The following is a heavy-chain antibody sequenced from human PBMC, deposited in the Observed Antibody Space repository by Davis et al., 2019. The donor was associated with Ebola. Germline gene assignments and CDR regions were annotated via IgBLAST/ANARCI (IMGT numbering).Heavy chain of an antibody. CDR3: ARAYLDFPDAFDI. V-gene: IGHV4-34*01. CDR2: INHSGST. D-gene: IGHD3/OR15-3a*01. J-gene: IGHJ3*02. CDR1: GGSFSGYY. Sequence: PSETLSLTCAVYGGSFSGYYWSWIRQPPGKGLEWIGEINHSGSTNCNPSLKSRVTISVDTSKKQFSLKLSSVTAADTALYYCARAYLDFPDAFDIWGQGTMVTVSS.